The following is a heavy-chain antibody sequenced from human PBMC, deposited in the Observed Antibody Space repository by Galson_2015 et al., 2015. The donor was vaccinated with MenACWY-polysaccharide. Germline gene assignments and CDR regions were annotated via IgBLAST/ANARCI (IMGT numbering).Heavy chain of an antibody. Sequence: PLRLSCAASGFTFDHFAMHWARHAPGKGVEWGSGISWNGGYIDYADSVKGRFTISRDNAKNSLYLQMNRLRHDDTAFYYCAKDSSSSGSYSWFDPWGQGTLVTVSS. CDR2: ISWNGGYI. V-gene: IGHV3-9*01. CDR1: GFTFDHFA. CDR3: AKDSSSSGSYSWFDP. D-gene: IGHD3-10*01. J-gene: IGHJ5*02.